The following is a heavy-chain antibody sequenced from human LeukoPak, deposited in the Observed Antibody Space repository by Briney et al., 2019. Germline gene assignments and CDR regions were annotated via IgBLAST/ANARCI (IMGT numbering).Heavy chain of an antibody. Sequence: GGSLRLSCAASGFTFSSYWMSWVRQAPGKGPEWVANIKQDGIEKYSVDSVKGRFTISRDNAKNSVYLQMNSLRAEDTALYYCARLSAYYYGSYFYYYMDVWGKGTTVTVSS. CDR3: ARLSAYYYGSYFYYYMDV. D-gene: IGHD3-10*01. CDR2: IKQDGIEK. J-gene: IGHJ6*03. CDR1: GFTFSSYW. V-gene: IGHV3-7*01.